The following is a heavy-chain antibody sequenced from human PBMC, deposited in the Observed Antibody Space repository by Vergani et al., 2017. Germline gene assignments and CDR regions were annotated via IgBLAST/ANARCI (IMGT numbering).Heavy chain of an antibody. CDR1: GYTFTDYY. V-gene: IGHV1-69-2*01. CDR2: VDPEDGET. J-gene: IGHJ6*02. Sequence: EVQLVQSGAEVKKPGATVKISCKVSGYTFTDYYMHWVQQAPGKGLEWMGLVDPEDGETIYAQKFQGRVTMTEDTSTDTAYMELSSLRSEDTAVYYCATPRLRFSYYYYYGMDVWGQGTTVTVSS. D-gene: IGHD5-12*01. CDR3: ATPRLRFSYYYYYGMDV.